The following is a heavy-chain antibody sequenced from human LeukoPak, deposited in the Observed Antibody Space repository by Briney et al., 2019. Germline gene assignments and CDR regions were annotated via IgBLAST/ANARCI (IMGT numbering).Heavy chain of an antibody. CDR1: GGAFSSYV. D-gene: IGHD1-26*01. J-gene: IGHJ3*02. CDR3: AIQGVGAPGSFDI. V-gene: IGHV1-69*05. Sequence: ASVKVSCKASGGAFSSYVFSWLRQAPGQGLELLGGIIPISGTPNYAQKLQGRVTITTDESTSTAYMDLSGLRYGDTAMYYCAIQGVGAPGSFDIWRQGTMVTVSS. CDR2: IIPISGTP.